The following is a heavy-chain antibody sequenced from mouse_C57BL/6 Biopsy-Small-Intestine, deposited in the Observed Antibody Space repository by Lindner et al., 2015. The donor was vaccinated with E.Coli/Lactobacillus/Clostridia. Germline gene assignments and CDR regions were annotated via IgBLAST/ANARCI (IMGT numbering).Heavy chain of an antibody. CDR1: GYSFTDYN. J-gene: IGHJ4*01. V-gene: IGHV1-39*01. CDR2: ISPYYGNT. CDR3: ARNDGYPYYYVMDY. D-gene: IGHD2-3*01. Sequence: VQLQESGPELVKPGASVNISCKASGYSFTDYNMNWVKQSHGKSLEWIGNISPYYGNTNYNQKFKDKATLTVDKSSSTAYMQLNSLTSEDSAVYYCARNDGYPYYYVMDYWGQGTSVTVSS.